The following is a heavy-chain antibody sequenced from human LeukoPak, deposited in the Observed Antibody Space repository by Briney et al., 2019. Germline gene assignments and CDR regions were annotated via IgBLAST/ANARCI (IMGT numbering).Heavy chain of an antibody. J-gene: IGHJ4*02. CDR1: GFNFNFYG. CDR3: ARDSYGSEN. Sequence: GGSLRLSCAASGFNFNFYGMHWVRQAPGKGLEWVAFIRYDGSSTFYADSVKGRFTISRDNAKNSLYLQMNSLRAEDTAVYYCARDSYGSENWGQGTLVTVSS. CDR2: IRYDGSST. D-gene: IGHD3-10*01. V-gene: IGHV3-30*02.